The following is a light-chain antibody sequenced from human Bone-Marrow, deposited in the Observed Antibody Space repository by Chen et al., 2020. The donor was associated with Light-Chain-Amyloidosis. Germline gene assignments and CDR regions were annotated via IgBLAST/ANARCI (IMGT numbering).Light chain of an antibody. V-gene: IGKV3-20*01. J-gene: IGKJ1*01. CDR1: QSISSGL. Sequence: EIVLTQPPGTLSLSPGERATLSCRASQSISSGLLSWYQQKPGQAPRLLIYGAATRATGTPDRISGSGSGTEFTLTISRLEPEDSAVYFCLQYGTSPPRTFGQGTTVEIK. CDR3: LQYGTSPPRT. CDR2: GAA.